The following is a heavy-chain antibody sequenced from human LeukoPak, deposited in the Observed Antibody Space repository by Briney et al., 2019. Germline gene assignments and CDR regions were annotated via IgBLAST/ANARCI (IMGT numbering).Heavy chain of an antibody. V-gene: IGHV1-18*01. J-gene: IGHJ6*03. CDR1: GYTFTNYD. CDR3: ARVGDPLGGNHYHILTGPLNRGYYYMDV. Sequence: GASVKVSCRASGYTFTNYDISWVRQAPGQGLEWMGWINAYSGNTYYAQNLQGRVTMTTDTSTSTAYMELRSLRSDDTALYYCARVGDPLGGNHYHILTGPLNRGYYYMDVWGRGTTVTVSS. D-gene: IGHD3-9*01. CDR2: INAYSGNT.